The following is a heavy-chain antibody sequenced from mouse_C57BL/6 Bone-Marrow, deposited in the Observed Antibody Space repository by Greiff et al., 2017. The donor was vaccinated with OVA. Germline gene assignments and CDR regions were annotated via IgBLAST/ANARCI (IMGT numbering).Heavy chain of an antibody. J-gene: IGHJ2*01. V-gene: IGHV1-69*01. D-gene: IGHD2-1*01. CDR2: IDPSDSYT. CDR3: ARGNGIYVDYFDY. Sequence: VQLQQPGAELVMPGASVKLSCKASGYTFTSYWMHWVKQRPGQGLEWIGEIDPSDSYTNYNQKFKGKSTLTVDKSSSTAYMQLSSLTSEDSAVYYCARGNGIYVDYFDYWGQGTTLTVSS. CDR1: GYTFTSYW.